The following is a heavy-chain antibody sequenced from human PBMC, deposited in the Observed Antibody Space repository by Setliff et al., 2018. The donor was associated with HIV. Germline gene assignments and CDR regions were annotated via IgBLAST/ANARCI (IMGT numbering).Heavy chain of an antibody. CDR1: GGSISSHYW. CDR2: IYWDDDK. V-gene: IGHV2-5*02. J-gene: IGHJ6*03. D-gene: IGHD2-2*01. Sequence: TLSLTCTVSGGSISSHYWIWIRQPPGKALEWLALIYWDDDKRYSPSLESRLTITKDTSRNQVVLTMTNMDPVDTATYYCAHSYCSSTSCYPHYYYYMDVWGKGTTVTVSS. CDR3: AHSYCSSTSCYPHYYYYMDV.